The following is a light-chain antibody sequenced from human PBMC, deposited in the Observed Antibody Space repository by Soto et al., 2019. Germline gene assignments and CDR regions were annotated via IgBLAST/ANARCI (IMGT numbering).Light chain of an antibody. CDR2: AAS. J-gene: IGKJ1*01. Sequence: DIQMTQSPSSLSASVGDRVTITCRASQSISGYLNWYQQEPGKAPKLLIYAASALQSGVPSRFSGSGSGTDFTLTISSLQPEDFATYYCQQSYSNPRTFGQGTKVDIK. V-gene: IGKV1-39*01. CDR3: QQSYSNPRT. CDR1: QSISGY.